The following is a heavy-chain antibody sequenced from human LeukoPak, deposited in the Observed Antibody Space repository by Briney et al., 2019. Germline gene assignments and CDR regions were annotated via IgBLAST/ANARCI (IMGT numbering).Heavy chain of an antibody. CDR3: ARVGVEMATIGASDY. V-gene: IGHV3-64*01. CDR2: ISSNGGST. Sequence: GGSLRLSCAASGFTFSEYYMSWIRQAPGKGLEWVSYISSNGGSTYYANSVKGRFTISRDNSKNTLYLQMGSLRAEDMAVYYCARVGVEMATIGASDYWGQGTLVTVSS. J-gene: IGHJ4*02. D-gene: IGHD5-24*01. CDR1: GFTFSEYY.